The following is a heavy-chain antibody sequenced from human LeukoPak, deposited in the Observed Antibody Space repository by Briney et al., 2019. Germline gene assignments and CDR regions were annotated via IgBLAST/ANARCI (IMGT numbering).Heavy chain of an antibody. CDR2: ISGGSSGT. CDR1: GFTFSSYA. J-gene: IGHJ3*02. V-gene: IGHV3-23*01. D-gene: IGHD3-22*01. CDR3: AKAVGSNGYFSRDAFDI. Sequence: GGSLRLSYAPSGFTFSSYAMSWVRQAPGKGLEWVAVISGGSSGTYYADSVRGRFTISRDNSKNTVYLQMNSLRAEDTAIYYCAKAVGSNGYFSRDAFDIWGQGTMVTVSS.